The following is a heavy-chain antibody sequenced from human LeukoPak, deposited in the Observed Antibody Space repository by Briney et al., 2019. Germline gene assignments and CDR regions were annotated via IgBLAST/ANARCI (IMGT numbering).Heavy chain of an antibody. V-gene: IGHV4-59*01. J-gene: IGHJ3*02. CDR2: IHYSGST. D-gene: IGHD2-15*01. Sequence: SETLSLTCTASGGSISSYYWSWIRQPPGKGLEWIGYIHYSGSTNYNPSLKSRVTISVDTSKNQFSLKLSSVTAADTALYYCARDPGWSSFDIWGQGIMVTVSS. CDR3: ARDPGWSSFDI. CDR1: GGSISSYY.